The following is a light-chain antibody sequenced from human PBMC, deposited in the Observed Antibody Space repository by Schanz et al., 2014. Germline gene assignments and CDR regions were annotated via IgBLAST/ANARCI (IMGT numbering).Light chain of an antibody. CDR1: FSDVGGYNF. J-gene: IGLJ2*01. CDR3: CSYSHTRTFVL. V-gene: IGLV2-23*02. CDR2: GDN. Sequence: QSALTQPRSVSGSPGQSVTVSCTGTFSDVGGYNFVSWYQQNPGEAPKLLILGDNHRPSGVSNRFSGSKSANTASLTISGLQAEDEATYYCCSYSHTRTFVLFGGGTKLTVL.